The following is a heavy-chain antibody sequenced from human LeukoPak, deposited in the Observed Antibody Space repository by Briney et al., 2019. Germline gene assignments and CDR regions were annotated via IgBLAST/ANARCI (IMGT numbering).Heavy chain of an antibody. V-gene: IGHV4-34*01. D-gene: IGHD2-15*01. J-gene: IGHJ4*02. CDR1: GGSFSGYY. CDR3: ATRLVVGSFDY. CDR2: IYYSGST. Sequence: SETLSLTCAVYGGSFSGYYWSWIRQPPGKGLEWIGSIYYSGSTYYNPSLKSRVTISVDTSKNQFSLKLSSVTAADTAVYYCATRLVVGSFDYWGQGTLVTVSS.